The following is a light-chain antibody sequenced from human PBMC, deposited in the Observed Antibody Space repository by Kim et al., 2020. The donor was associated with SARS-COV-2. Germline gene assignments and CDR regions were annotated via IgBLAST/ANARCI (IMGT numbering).Light chain of an antibody. Sequence: SYELTQPPSVSVSPGQTASITCSGDKLGDKYACWYQQKPGQSPVLVIYQDSKRPSGIPERFSGSNSGNTATLNTSGPQATDDADYYCQARDSSPELFGTG. J-gene: IGLJ1*01. CDR1: KLGDKY. V-gene: IGLV3-1*01. CDR3: QARDSSPEL. CDR2: QDS.